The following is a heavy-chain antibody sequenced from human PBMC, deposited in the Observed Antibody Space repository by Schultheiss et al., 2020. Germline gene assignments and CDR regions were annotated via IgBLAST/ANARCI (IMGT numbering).Heavy chain of an antibody. CDR2: IYASGST. V-gene: IGHV4-61*02. J-gene: IGHJ4*02. D-gene: IGHD6-6*01. CDR3: AGVNSSSFW. Sequence: SETLSLTCTVSGGSISSGSYYWSWIRQPAGKGLEWIGRIYASGSTTYNPSLQSRVTISVDTSKNQFSLKLSSVTAADTAVYYCAGVNSSSFWWGQGTLVTVSS. CDR1: GGSISSGSYY.